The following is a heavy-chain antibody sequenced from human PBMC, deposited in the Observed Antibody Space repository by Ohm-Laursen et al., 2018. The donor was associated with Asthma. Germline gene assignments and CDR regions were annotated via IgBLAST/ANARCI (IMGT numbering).Heavy chain of an antibody. J-gene: IGHJ4*02. V-gene: IGHV3-7*01. CDR1: GVAFTDSW. CDR3: VTDAWWSYVH. D-gene: IGHD1-26*01. CDR2: INPLGYEK. Sequence: GSLRLSCTASGVAFTDSWMSWVRQLPGGSLEWVAKINPLGYEKYYMDSVRGRFTVSRDNAKNSLYLEMDSLRVEDTAVYYCVTDAWWSYVHWGLGTLVTVSS.